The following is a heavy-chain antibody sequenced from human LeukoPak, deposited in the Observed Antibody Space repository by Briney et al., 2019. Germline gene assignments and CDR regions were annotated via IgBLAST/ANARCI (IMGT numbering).Heavy chain of an antibody. CDR2: ISWNSGSI. Sequence: PGGSLRLSCAASGFIFDDYAMHWVRQAPGKGLEWVSGISWNSGSIGYADSVKGRFTISRDNARNSLYLQMNSLRDEDTAVYYCARDSDGGYNWGQGTLVTVSS. CDR3: ARDSDGGYN. V-gene: IGHV3-9*01. J-gene: IGHJ4*02. D-gene: IGHD4-23*01. CDR1: GFIFDDYA.